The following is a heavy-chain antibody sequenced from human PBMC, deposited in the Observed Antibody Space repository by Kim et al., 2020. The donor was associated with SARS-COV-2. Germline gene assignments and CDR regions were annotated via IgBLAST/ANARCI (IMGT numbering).Heavy chain of an antibody. J-gene: IGHJ4*02. CDR1: GFTFSSYA. V-gene: IGHV3-30*04. Sequence: GGSLRLSCAASGFTFSSYAMHWVRQAPGKGLEWVAVISYDGSNKYYADSVKGRFTISRDNSKNTLYLQMNSLRAEDTAVYYCARDMYGGYSYYFDYWGQGPLVTFPP. CDR2: ISYDGSNK. D-gene: IGHD5-12*01. CDR3: ARDMYGGYSYYFDY.